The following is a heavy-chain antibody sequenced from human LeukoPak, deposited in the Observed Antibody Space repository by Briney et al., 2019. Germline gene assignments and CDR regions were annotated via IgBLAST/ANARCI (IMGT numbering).Heavy chain of an antibody. D-gene: IGHD6-13*01. Sequence: SVKVSCKASGGTFSSYAISWVRQAPGQGLEWMGGIIPIFGTANYAQKFQGRVTITADKSTSTAYMELSSLRSEDTAVYYCARVTLELGYYYYYMDVWGKGTTVTVSS. CDR2: IIPIFGTA. V-gene: IGHV1-69*06. CDR1: GGTFSSYA. CDR3: ARVTLELGYYYYYMDV. J-gene: IGHJ6*03.